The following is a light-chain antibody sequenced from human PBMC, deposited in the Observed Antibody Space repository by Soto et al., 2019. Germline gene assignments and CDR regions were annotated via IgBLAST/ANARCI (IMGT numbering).Light chain of an antibody. CDR2: DAS. Sequence: EIVLTQSPGTLSLSPGERATLSCRASQSVGNNYLAWYQQKPGQAPRLLIYDASSRATGIPDRFSGSGSGTDFTLTISRLEPEEFAVYYCQQYGTSLRTFGGGTKVEIK. J-gene: IGKJ4*01. V-gene: IGKV3-20*01. CDR3: QQYGTSLRT. CDR1: QSVGNNY.